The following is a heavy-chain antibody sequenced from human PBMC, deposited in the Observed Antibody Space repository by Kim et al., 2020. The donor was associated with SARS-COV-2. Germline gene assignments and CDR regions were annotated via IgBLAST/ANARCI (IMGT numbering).Heavy chain of an antibody. CDR3: ARLGMEAMVTFYYYGMDV. CDR1: GYTFTGYY. J-gene: IGHJ6*02. Sequence: ASVKVSCKASGYTFTGYYMHWVRQAPGQGLEWMGWINPNSGGTNYAQKFQGRVTMTRDTSISTAYMELSRLRSDDTAVYYCARLGMEAMVTFYYYGMDVWGQGTTFTVSS. CDR2: INPNSGGT. V-gene: IGHV1-2*02. D-gene: IGHD5-18*01.